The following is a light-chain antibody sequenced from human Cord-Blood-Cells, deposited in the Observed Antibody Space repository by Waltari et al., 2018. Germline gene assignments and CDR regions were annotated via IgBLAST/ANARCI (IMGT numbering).Light chain of an antibody. V-gene: IGKV1-9*01. Sequence: DIQLTQSPSFLSASVGDRVTITCLASQGISSYLAWYQQKPGKAPKLLSYAASTLQSGVPSRFSGSGSGTEFTLTISSLQPEDFATYYCQQLNSYPRTFGQGTKVEIK. J-gene: IGKJ1*01. CDR2: AAS. CDR1: QGISSY. CDR3: QQLNSYPRT.